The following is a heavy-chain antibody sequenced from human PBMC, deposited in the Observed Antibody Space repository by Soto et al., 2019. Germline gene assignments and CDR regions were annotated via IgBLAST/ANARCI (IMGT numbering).Heavy chain of an antibody. CDR3: AIADYGDDDY. CDR2: IKAYSGKT. V-gene: IGHV1-18*01. J-gene: IGHJ4*02. Sequence: QLQLVQSGAEAKKPGASVKVSCKASGYTFPTSAISWVRQAPGQGLEWMGWIKAYSGKTNYARKLQSRVTMITDTPTNSAYMELRSLTTDDTAIYYCAIADYGDDDYWGQGTLVSVSS. D-gene: IGHD4-17*01. CDR1: GYTFPTSA.